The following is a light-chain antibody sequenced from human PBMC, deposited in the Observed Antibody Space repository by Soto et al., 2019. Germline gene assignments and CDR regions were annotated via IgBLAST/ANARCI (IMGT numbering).Light chain of an antibody. V-gene: IGKV3-20*01. Sequence: EIVWTQSPGTLSLSPGERATLSCRASQSVSSSYLAWYQQKPGQAPRLLIYGASSRATGIPDRFSGSGSGTDFTLTISRLEPEDFAVYYCQQYSRSPWTFGQGTKVDIK. J-gene: IGKJ1*01. CDR3: QQYSRSPWT. CDR1: QSVSSSY. CDR2: GAS.